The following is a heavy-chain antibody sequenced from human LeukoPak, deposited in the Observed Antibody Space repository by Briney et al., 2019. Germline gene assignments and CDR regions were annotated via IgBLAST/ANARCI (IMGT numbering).Heavy chain of an antibody. CDR3: AKGGVDIVVVVAATEFDY. Sequence: GGSLRLSCVASGFSISSYEMNWVRQAPGKGLEWISFIASDGSIEYADSVKGRFTLSRDNAKNTLYLQMNSLRAEDTAVYYCAKGGVDIVVVVAATEFDYWGQGTLVTVSS. CDR2: IASDGSI. D-gene: IGHD2-15*01. V-gene: IGHV3-48*03. J-gene: IGHJ4*02. CDR1: GFSISSYE.